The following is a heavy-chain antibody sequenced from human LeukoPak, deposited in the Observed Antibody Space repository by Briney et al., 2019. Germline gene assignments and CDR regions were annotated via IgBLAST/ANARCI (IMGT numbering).Heavy chain of an antibody. V-gene: IGHV3-23*01. Sequence: GGSLRLSCAASGFTFSSYWMHWVRQAPGKGLEWVSAISGSGGSTYYADSVKGRFTISRDNSKNTLYLQMNSLRAEDTAVYYCAKAQTYSGSYHPFDYWGQGTLVTVSS. D-gene: IGHD1-26*01. CDR1: GFTFSSYW. CDR2: ISGSGGST. CDR3: AKAQTYSGSYHPFDY. J-gene: IGHJ4*02.